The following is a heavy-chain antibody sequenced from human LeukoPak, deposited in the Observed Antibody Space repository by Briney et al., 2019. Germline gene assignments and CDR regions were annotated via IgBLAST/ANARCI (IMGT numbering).Heavy chain of an antibody. J-gene: IGHJ4*02. CDR1: GFTFSSYW. V-gene: IGHV3-7*01. Sequence: PGGSLRLSCAASGFTFSSYWMSWVRQAPGKGQEWVASIKQDGSEKYYVDSVKGRFTISRDNAKNSLYLQMNSLRAEDTAVYYCSTNNAYLYDYWGQGTLVTVSS. D-gene: IGHD2-8*01. CDR2: IKQDGSEK. CDR3: STNNAYLYDY.